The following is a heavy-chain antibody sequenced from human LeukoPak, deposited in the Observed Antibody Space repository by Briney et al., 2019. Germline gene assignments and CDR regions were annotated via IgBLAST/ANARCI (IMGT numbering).Heavy chain of an antibody. CDR3: AKDRYYYDSSGYSLYFDY. Sequence: GGSLRLSCAASGFTFSSYAMHWVRQAPGKGLEWVAVISYDGSNKYYADSVKGRFTISRDNSKNTLYLQMNSLRAEDTAVYYCAKDRYYYDSSGYSLYFDYWGQGTLVTVSS. D-gene: IGHD3-22*01. CDR1: GFTFSSYA. CDR2: ISYDGSNK. J-gene: IGHJ4*02. V-gene: IGHV3-30*04.